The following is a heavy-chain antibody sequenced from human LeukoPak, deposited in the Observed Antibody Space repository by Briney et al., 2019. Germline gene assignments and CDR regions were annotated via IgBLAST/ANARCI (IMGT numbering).Heavy chain of an antibody. CDR2: IYYSGST. V-gene: IGHV4-39*07. J-gene: IGHJ4*02. CDR1: GGSISSSSYY. Sequence: KTSETLSLTCTVSGGSISSSSYYWGWIRQPPGKGLEWIGSIYYSGSTYYNPSLKSRVTISVDTSKNQFSLKLSSVTAADTAVYYCARDGRFGYDSSGPNFDYWGQGTLVTVSS. D-gene: IGHD3-22*01. CDR3: ARDGRFGYDSSGPNFDY.